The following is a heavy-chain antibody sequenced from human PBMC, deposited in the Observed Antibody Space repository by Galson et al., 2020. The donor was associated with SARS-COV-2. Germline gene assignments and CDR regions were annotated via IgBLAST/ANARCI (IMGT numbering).Heavy chain of an antibody. CDR1: GFTFSNAW. CDR3: TTNPHWYYDILTGYYTLDY. D-gene: IGHD3-9*01. CDR2: IKSKTDGGTT. Sequence: GESLKISCAASGFTFSNAWMSWVRQAPGKGLEWVGRIKSKTDGGTTDYAAPVKGRFTISRDDSKNTLYLQMNSLKTEDTAVYYCTTNPHWYYDILTGYYTLDYWGQGTLVTVSS. J-gene: IGHJ4*02. V-gene: IGHV3-15*01.